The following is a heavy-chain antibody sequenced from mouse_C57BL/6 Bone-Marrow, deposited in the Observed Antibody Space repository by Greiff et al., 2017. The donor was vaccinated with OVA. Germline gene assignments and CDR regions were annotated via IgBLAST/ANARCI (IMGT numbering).Heavy chain of an antibody. CDR1: GYTFTSYW. J-gene: IGHJ3*01. V-gene: IGHV1-52*01. CDR3: ARVVLRFDY. Sequence: QVQLQQPGAELVRPGSSVKLSCKASGYTFTSYWMHWVKQRSIQGLEWIGNIDPSDSETQYKQKFKDKATLTVDKSSSTADMQSSSLTSEDSAVYYCARVVLRFDYWVQGTLVTVSA. CDR2: IDPSDSET. D-gene: IGHD1-1*02.